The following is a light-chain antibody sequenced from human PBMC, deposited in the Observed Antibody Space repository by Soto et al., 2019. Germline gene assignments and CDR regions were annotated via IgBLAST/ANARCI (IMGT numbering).Light chain of an antibody. Sequence: VVMTQSPVSLPVTLGQPASISCRSSQSLEYSDGNTYLNWFHQRPGQSPRRLIYKVSNRDSGVPNTFSGSGSGTDFTLKISRVEDEDVGVYFCMQEAFWPYTFGQGTDLEIK. V-gene: IGKV2-30*01. J-gene: IGKJ2*01. CDR3: MQEAFWPYT. CDR1: QSLEYSDGNTY. CDR2: KVS.